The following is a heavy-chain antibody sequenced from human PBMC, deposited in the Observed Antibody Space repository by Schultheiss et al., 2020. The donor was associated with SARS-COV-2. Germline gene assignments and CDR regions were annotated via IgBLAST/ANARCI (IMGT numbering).Heavy chain of an antibody. J-gene: IGHJ3*02. CDR1: GFTFSSYA. CDR3: ARDVGQWLAQDDAFDI. CDR2: ISSSSSYI. D-gene: IGHD6-19*01. Sequence: GGSLRLSCAASGFTFSSYAMHWVRQATGKGLEWVSSISSSSSYIYYADSVKGRFTISRDNAKNSLYLQMNSLRAEDTAVYYCARDVGQWLAQDDAFDIWGQGTMVTVSS. V-gene: IGHV3-21*01.